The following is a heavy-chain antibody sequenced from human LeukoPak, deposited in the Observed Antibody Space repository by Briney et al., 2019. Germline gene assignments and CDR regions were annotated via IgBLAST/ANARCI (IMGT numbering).Heavy chain of an antibody. J-gene: IGHJ6*02. Sequence: SETLSLTCTVSRDSISSGSHYWSWIRQPAGKGLEWIGRIYTSGSTNYNPSLKSRVTISVDTSKSQFSLKLSSVTAADTAVYYCARDRAVVPAAISDNYYYYYGMDVWGQGTTLTVSS. CDR1: RDSISSGSHY. D-gene: IGHD2-2*02. V-gene: IGHV4-61*02. CDR3: ARDRAVVPAAISDNYYYYYGMDV. CDR2: IYTSGST.